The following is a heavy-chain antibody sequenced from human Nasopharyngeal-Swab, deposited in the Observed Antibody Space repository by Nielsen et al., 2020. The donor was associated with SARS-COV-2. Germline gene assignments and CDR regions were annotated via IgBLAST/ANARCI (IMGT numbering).Heavy chain of an antibody. V-gene: IGHV3-11*04. Sequence: RQAPGKGLEWVSYISSSGSTIYYADSVKGRFTISRDNAKNSLYLQMNSLRAEDTAVYYCARDQDVVVPAAIDYYYYDMDVWGQGTTVTVSS. J-gene: IGHJ6*02. CDR2: ISSSGSTI. D-gene: IGHD2-2*01. CDR3: ARDQDVVVPAAIDYYYYDMDV.